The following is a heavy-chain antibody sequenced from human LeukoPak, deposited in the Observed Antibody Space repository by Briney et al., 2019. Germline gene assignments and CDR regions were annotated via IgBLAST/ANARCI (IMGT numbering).Heavy chain of an antibody. CDR2: INHSGST. Sequence: SETLSLTCAVYGGSFSGYYWSWIRQPPGKGLEWIGEINHSGSTNYNPSLKSRVTISVDTSKNQFSLKLSSVTAADTAVYYCARGYRVAAPIAGANWFDPWGQGTLVTVSS. D-gene: IGHD6-6*01. V-gene: IGHV4-34*01. CDR1: GGSFSGYY. CDR3: ARGYRVAAPIAGANWFDP. J-gene: IGHJ5*02.